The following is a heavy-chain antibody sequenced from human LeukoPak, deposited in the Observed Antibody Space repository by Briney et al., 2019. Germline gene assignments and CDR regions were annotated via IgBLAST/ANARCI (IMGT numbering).Heavy chain of an antibody. J-gene: IGHJ4*02. CDR1: GFTFSSYA. V-gene: IGHV3-23*01. Sequence: GGSLRLSCAASGFTFSSYAMSWVRQAPGKGLEWVSVISGSGGTTYYADSVKGRFTISRGNSKNTLYLQMNSLRVEDTAVYYCAKGTAARPFDYWGQGTLVTVSS. CDR3: AKGTAARPFDY. D-gene: IGHD6-6*01. CDR2: ISGSGGTT.